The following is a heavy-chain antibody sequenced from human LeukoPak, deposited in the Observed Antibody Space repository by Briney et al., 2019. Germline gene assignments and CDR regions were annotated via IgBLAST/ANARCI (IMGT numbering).Heavy chain of an antibody. CDR2: IIPNFGTA. CDR3: ASNFQSSPFDN. J-gene: IGHJ4*02. Sequence: GASVKVSCKASGGTFSSYAISWVRQAPAPGREWMGGIIPNFGTANYAQKFQGRVTITPDKSTSTAYMELSSLRSEDTAVYYGASNFQSSPFDNWGQGTLVTVSS. D-gene: IGHD3-10*01. CDR1: GGTFSSYA. V-gene: IGHV1-69*06.